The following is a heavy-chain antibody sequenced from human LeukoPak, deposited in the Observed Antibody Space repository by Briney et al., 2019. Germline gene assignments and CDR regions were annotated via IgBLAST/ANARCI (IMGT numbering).Heavy chain of an antibody. J-gene: IGHJ3*02. Sequence: GASVKISCKVSGYTFTDYYMHWVQQAPGKGLEWMGLVDPEDGETIYAEKFQGRVTITADTSTDTAYMELSSLRSEDTAVYYCATVATRPTSRAFDIWGQGTMVTVPS. CDR1: GYTFTDYY. CDR2: VDPEDGET. V-gene: IGHV1-69-2*01. CDR3: ATVATRPTSRAFDI.